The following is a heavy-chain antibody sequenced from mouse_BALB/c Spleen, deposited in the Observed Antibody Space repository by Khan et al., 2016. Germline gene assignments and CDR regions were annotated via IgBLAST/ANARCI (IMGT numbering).Heavy chain of an antibody. CDR3: ATTVVAPRFAY. Sequence: EVQLQESGPGLVKPSQSLSLTCTVTGYSITSDYAWNWIRQFPGNKLEWMGYISYSGSTSYNPSLKSRISITRDTSKNQFFLPLNSVTTEDTATYYCATTVVAPRFAYWGQGTLVTVSA. CDR1: GYSITSDYA. J-gene: IGHJ3*01. CDR2: ISYSGST. D-gene: IGHD1-1*01. V-gene: IGHV3-2*02.